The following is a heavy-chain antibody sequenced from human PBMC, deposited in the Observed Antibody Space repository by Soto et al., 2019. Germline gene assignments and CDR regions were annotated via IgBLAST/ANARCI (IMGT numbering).Heavy chain of an antibody. CDR3: AREAGYDFWSGYSLNWFDP. D-gene: IGHD3-3*01. V-gene: IGHV3-48*02. CDR1: GFTFSSYS. Sequence: GGSLRLSCAASGFTFSSYSMNWVRQAPGKGLEWVSYISSSSSTIYYADYVKGRFTISRDNAKNSLYLQMNSLRDEDTAVYYCAREAGYDFWSGYSLNWFDPWGQGTLVTVSS. J-gene: IGHJ5*02. CDR2: ISSSSSTI.